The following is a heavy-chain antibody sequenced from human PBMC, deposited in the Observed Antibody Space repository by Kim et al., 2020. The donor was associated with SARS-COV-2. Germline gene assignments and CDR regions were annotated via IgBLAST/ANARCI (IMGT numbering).Heavy chain of an antibody. CDR3: ARDSRYCSSTSCYLVREIDY. V-gene: IGHV3-21*01. Sequence: GGSLRLSCAASGFTFSSYSMNWVRQAPGKGLEWVSSISSSSSYIYYADSVKGRFTISRDNAKNSLYLQMNSLRAEDTAVYYCARDSRYCSSTSCYLVREIDYWGQGTLVTVSS. J-gene: IGHJ4*02. CDR2: ISSSSSYI. D-gene: IGHD2-2*01. CDR1: GFTFSSYS.